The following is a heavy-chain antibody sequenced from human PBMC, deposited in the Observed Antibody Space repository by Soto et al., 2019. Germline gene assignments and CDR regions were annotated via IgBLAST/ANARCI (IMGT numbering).Heavy chain of an antibody. CDR1: GGSISSYY. Sequence: SETLSLTCTVSGGSISSYYWSWIRQPPGKGLEWIGYIYYSGSTNYNPSFKSRVTISVDTSKNQFSLKLSSVTAADTAVYYCARAGFTQFGVYYYYGMDVWGQGTTVTVS. J-gene: IGHJ6*02. CDR2: IYYSGST. CDR3: ARAGFTQFGVYYYYGMDV. D-gene: IGHD3-10*02. V-gene: IGHV4-59*01.